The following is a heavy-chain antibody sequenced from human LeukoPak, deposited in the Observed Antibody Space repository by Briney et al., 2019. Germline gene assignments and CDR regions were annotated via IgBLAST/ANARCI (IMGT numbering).Heavy chain of an antibody. D-gene: IGHD2-15*01. J-gene: IGHJ5*02. Sequence: GGSLRLSCAASGFTFSSYAMSWVRQAPGKGLEWVSAISGSGGSTYYADSVKGRFTISRDNSKNTLYLQMNSLRAEDTAVYYCAKFDLVAATPTLNSALDPWGQGTLVTVSS. V-gene: IGHV3-23*01. CDR3: AKFDLVAATPTLNSALDP. CDR2: ISGSGGST. CDR1: GFTFSSYA.